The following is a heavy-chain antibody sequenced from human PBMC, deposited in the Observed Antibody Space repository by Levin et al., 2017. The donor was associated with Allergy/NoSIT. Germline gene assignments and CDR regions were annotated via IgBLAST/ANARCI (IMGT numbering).Heavy chain of an antibody. CDR2: IYYSGST. D-gene: IGHD3-10*01. Sequence: SQTLSLTCTVSGGSISSGGYYWSWIRQHPGKGLEWIGYIYYSGSTYYNPSLKSRVTISVDTSKNQFSLKLSSVTAADTAVYYCARGASTIYYYYYGMDGWGQGTTVTVSS. CDR3: ARGASTIYYYYYGMDG. CDR1: GGSISSGGYY. V-gene: IGHV4-31*03. J-gene: IGHJ6*02.